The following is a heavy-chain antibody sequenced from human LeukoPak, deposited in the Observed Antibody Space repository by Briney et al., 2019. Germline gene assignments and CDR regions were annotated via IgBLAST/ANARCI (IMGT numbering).Heavy chain of an antibody. CDR1: GFSFSSYR. CDR3: ARVRGYYFDY. D-gene: IGHD6-13*01. V-gene: IGHV3-21*01. Sequence: GGSLRLSCAASGFSFSSYRMNWVRQAPGKGLEWVSSVSNSGDYIHYADSVKGRFTISRDNAKNSLYLQMNSLRAEDTAVYYCARVRGYYFDYWGQGTLVTVSS. J-gene: IGHJ4*02. CDR2: VSNSGDYI.